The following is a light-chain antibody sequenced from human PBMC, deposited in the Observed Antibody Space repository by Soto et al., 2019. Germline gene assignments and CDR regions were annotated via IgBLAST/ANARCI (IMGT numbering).Light chain of an antibody. Sequence: DIQMTQSPTSLSASVGDRVTITCRASQGIRNFVAWYQQKPGKAPKLLIYAASTLQSGVPSRFSGSGSGKNFTLTINRLKPGDVATYSFQKYSSAPFFGPGTKVEIK. CDR2: AAS. V-gene: IGKV1-27*01. CDR1: QGIRNF. J-gene: IGKJ3*01. CDR3: QKYSSAPF.